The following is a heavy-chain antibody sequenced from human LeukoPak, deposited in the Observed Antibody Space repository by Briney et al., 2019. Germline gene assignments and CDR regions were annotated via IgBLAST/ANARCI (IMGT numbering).Heavy chain of an antibody. CDR3: AKGPSITIFGVVITHYYMDV. Sequence: GGSLRLSCSASGFTFSNYAMSWVRQAPGKGLEWVSAISGSGGSTYYADSVKGRFTISRDNSKNTLYLQMNSLRAEDTAVYYCAKGPSITIFGVVITHYYMDVWGKGTTVTVSS. V-gene: IGHV3-23*01. CDR2: ISGSGGST. J-gene: IGHJ6*03. D-gene: IGHD3-3*01. CDR1: GFTFSNYA.